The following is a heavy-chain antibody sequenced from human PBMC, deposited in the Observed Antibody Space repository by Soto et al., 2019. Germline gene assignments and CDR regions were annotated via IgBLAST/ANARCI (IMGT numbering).Heavy chain of an antibody. CDR3: ARGSSIAGLYYGMDV. CDR1: GGSISRGGYY. CDR2: NYYSGIT. V-gene: IGHV4-31*03. J-gene: IGHJ6*02. Sequence: SETLSLTCTVSGGSISRGGYYWAWIRQHPGKGLEWIGYNYYSGITYYNPSLKSRVTISLDTSKNQFSLKLSSVTAADTAVYYCARGSSIAGLYYGMDVWGQGTTVTVSS. D-gene: IGHD6-6*01.